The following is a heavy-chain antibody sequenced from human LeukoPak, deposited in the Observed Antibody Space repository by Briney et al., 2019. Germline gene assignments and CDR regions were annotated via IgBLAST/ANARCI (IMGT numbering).Heavy chain of an antibody. D-gene: IGHD3-10*01. CDR2: IWSSGSNK. CDR1: GFNFKSYE. Sequence: GGALRISCGTSGFNFKSYEMKWGRQAPGKGVEGVLYIWSSGSNKYYADSVKGRFTISRDNAKNSLYLQMNSLRAEDTAVYYCARVLHQGYGSGSYWFPSKQIGFDYWGQGTLVTVSS. V-gene: IGHV3-48*03. J-gene: IGHJ4*02. CDR3: ARVLHQGYGSGSYWFPSKQIGFDY.